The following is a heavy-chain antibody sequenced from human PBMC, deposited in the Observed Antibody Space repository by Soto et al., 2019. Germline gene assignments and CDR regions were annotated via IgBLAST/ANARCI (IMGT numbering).Heavy chain of an antibody. D-gene: IGHD1-1*01. CDR2: VFSSVSA. Sequence: KPSETLSLTCIVSGVSVRSYTWSWVRQPANKGLEWIGRVFSSVSATYNPSLKSRVSISMDTPENRISLKLDSVTAADAGVYFCARDGMTTGDTWGPGTLVTVSS. J-gene: IGHJ4*02. CDR3: ARDGMTTGDT. V-gene: IGHV4-4*07. CDR1: GVSVRSYT.